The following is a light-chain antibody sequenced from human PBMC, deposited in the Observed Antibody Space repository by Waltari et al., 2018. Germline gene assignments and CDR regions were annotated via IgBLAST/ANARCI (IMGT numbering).Light chain of an antibody. V-gene: IGLV2-14*01. CDR1: SNDVGAYDY. CDR2: DVS. J-gene: IGLJ1*01. CDR3: SAHTSSSLYV. Sequence: QSALTQPASVSGSPGQSITISCTGTSNDVGAYDYVSWYQQHPGKAPKLFIYDVSNRPSGASNRFSGSKCGNTASLTSSWLEAEDEAEYYCSAHTSSSLYVVGTGTRVTVL.